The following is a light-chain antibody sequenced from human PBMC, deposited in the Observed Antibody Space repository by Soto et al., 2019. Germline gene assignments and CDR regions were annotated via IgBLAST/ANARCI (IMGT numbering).Light chain of an antibody. Sequence: EIVMTQSPATLSVSPWERATLSCRASQSVNIYLAWYQQKPGQAPRLLIFGASSRAIGIPDRFSGSGSGTDFTLTISRLEPEDFAVYWCQQYDSSPRTFGQGTKVDI. J-gene: IGKJ1*01. V-gene: IGKV3-20*01. CDR3: QQYDSSPRT. CDR2: GAS. CDR1: QSVNIY.